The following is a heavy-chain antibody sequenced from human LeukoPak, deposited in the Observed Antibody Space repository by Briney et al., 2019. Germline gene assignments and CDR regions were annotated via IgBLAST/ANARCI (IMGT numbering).Heavy chain of an antibody. CDR3: ARGRNREVVVAPSFDY. CDR2: ISGSGGST. V-gene: IGHV3-23*01. CDR1: GFTFSSYA. J-gene: IGHJ4*02. Sequence: PGGSLRLSCAASGFTFSSYAMSWVRQAPGKGLEWVSAISGSGGSTYYADSVKGRFTISRDNSKNTLYLQMNSLRAEDTAVYYCARGRNREVVVAPSFDYWGQGTLVTVSS. D-gene: IGHD2-15*01.